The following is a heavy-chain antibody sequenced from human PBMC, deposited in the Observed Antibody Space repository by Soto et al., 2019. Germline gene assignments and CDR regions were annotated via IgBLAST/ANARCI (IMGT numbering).Heavy chain of an antibody. CDR1: GYTFTGFY. CDR2: INPNSGGT. D-gene: IGHD1-26*01. CDR3: ARVLGATKLWDDY. Sequence: GASVKVSCKASGYTFTGFYMHWVRQAPGQGLEWVGWINPNSGGTNYAQKFQGRVTMTRDTSISTAYMELSRLRSDDTAVYYCARVLGATKLWDDYWGQGTLVTVSS. J-gene: IGHJ4*02. V-gene: IGHV1-2*02.